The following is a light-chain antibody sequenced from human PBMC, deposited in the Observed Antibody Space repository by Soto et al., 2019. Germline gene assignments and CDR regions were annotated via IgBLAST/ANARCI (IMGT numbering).Light chain of an antibody. CDR2: GAS. CDR1: ERLSSVY. Sequence: TALSQFPGTPYLDPRGRATLSCRASERLSSVYLAWYQQRPGQPPRLLIYGASNRATGIPDRFSGSGSWTDFSLIIIRRVQEDVAIYYCRQYGGTPRITFGQGTRLEIK. J-gene: IGKJ5*01. CDR3: RQYGGTPRIT. V-gene: IGKV3-20*01.